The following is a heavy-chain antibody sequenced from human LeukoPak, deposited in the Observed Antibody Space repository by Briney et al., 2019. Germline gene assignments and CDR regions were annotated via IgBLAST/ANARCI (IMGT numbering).Heavy chain of an antibody. D-gene: IGHD1-26*01. CDR2: ISSVRTI. V-gene: IGHV3-48*01. CDR3: AREGGDGSYLSY. Sequence: GRSLRLSCAASGFTFSSYGMHWVRQAPGKGLEWVSYISSVRTIYYADSVKGRFTISRDNAKNSLYLQMNSLRAEDTAVYYCAREGGDGSYLSYWGQGILVTVSS. J-gene: IGHJ4*02. CDR1: GFTFSSYG.